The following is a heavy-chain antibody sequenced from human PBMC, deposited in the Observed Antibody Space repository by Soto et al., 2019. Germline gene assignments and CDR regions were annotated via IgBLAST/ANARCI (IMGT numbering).Heavy chain of an antibody. Sequence: QVQLVQSGAEVKKPGASVKVSCKASGDTFTDYYIHWVRQAPGQGLEWMGTVNPSGGHTTYAQHFLGRMTVTRYTPTITLFMELTSLTSEETAVYYCARGGHVVVVTAALDYWGQGTLVTVSS. V-gene: IGHV1-46*01. CDR1: GDTFTDYY. CDR3: ARGGHVVVVTAALDY. D-gene: IGHD2-21*02. CDR2: VNPSGGHT. J-gene: IGHJ4*02.